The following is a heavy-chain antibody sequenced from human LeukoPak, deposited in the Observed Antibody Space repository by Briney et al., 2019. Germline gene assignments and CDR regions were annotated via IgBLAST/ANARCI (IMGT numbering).Heavy chain of an antibody. D-gene: IGHD5-18*01. Sequence: SETLPLTCTVSGGSISSYYWSWIRQPPGKGLEWIGYIYYSGSTNYNPSLKSRVTISVDTSKNQFSLKLSSVTAADTAVYYCASVDTAMETIDYWGQGTLVTVSS. V-gene: IGHV4-59*01. CDR3: ASVDTAMETIDY. J-gene: IGHJ4*02. CDR2: IYYSGST. CDR1: GGSISSYY.